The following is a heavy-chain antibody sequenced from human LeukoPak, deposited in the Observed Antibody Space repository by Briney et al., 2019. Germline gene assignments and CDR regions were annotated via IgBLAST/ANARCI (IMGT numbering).Heavy chain of an antibody. CDR3: AKDRPYYYGSGSIFDY. CDR2: ISGSGGST. CDR1: GFTFSSYA. D-gene: IGHD3-10*01. J-gene: IGHJ4*02. V-gene: IGHV3-23*01. Sequence: GGSLRLSCAASGFTFSSYAMSWVRQAPGKGLEWVSAISGSGGSTYYADSVKGRFTISRDNSKNTLYLQMNSLRAEDTAVYYCAKDRPYYYGSGSIFDYWGQGTPVTVSS.